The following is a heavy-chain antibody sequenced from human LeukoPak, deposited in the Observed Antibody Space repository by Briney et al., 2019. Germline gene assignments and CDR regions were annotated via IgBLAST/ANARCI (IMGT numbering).Heavy chain of an antibody. CDR2: ISPSDSDT. CDR3: ARTYLGFQGFDF. D-gene: IGHD2/OR15-2a*01. Sequence: GESLKISCKGSGYGFNSYWIGWVRQMPGKVLEWMGIISPSDSDTRYSPSFQGQVTISADKSISTAYLQWSSLKASDTAMYYCARTYLGFQGFDFWGQGTLVTVSS. CDR1: GYGFNSYW. V-gene: IGHV5-51*01. J-gene: IGHJ4*02.